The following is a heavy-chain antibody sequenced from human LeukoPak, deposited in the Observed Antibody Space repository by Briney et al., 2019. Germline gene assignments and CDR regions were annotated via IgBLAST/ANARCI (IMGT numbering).Heavy chain of an antibody. D-gene: IGHD2-2*01. J-gene: IGHJ3*02. CDR1: GYTFTSYG. CDR2: ISAYNGNT. Sequence: ASVKVSCKASGYTFTSYGISWVRQAPGQGLEWMGWISAYNGNTNYAQKLQGRVTMTTDTSTSTAYMELRSLRSDDTAVYYCARFYCSSTSCRGHAFDIWGQGTMVTVSS. V-gene: IGHV1-18*01. CDR3: ARFYCSSTSCRGHAFDI.